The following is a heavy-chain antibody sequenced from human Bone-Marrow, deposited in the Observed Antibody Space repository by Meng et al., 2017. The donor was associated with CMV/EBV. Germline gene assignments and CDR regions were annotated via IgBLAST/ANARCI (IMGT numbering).Heavy chain of an antibody. J-gene: IGHJ4*02. Sequence: QVQLGQSGDEVNKPRASVKVSCNASGYTFTSYDINWVRQATGQGLEWMGWMNPNSGNTGYAQKYQGRVTMTRNTSISTAYMELSSLRSEDTAVYYCASGVETYGSGSYGYWGQRTLVTVSS. CDR3: ASGVETYGSGSYGY. CDR1: GYTFTSYD. D-gene: IGHD3-10*01. V-gene: IGHV1-8*01. CDR2: MNPNSGNT.